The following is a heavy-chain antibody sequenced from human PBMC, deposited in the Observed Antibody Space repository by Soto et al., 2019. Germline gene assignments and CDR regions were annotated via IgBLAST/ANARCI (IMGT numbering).Heavy chain of an antibody. J-gene: IGHJ6*02. Sequence: VQLLESGGGLVQPGGSLRLSCAASGFTFSSYAMSWVRQAPGKGLEWVSAISGSGGSTYYADSVKGRFTISRDNSKNTLYLQMNSLRAEDTAVYYCAKDQSPGYCSSTSCSPSLYYYGMDVWGQGTTVTVSS. V-gene: IGHV3-23*01. CDR3: AKDQSPGYCSSTSCSPSLYYYGMDV. CDR1: GFTFSSYA. D-gene: IGHD2-2*01. CDR2: ISGSGGST.